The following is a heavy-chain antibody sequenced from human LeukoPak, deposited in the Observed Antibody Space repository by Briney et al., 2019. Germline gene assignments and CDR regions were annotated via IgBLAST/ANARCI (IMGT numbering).Heavy chain of an antibody. V-gene: IGHV3-21*01. D-gene: IGHD6-6*01. CDR2: ITSDSSYM. CDR1: GFTFSSYS. CDR3: ARGIAARIGNDY. Sequence: GGSLRLSCVASGFTFSSYSMNWVRQAPGKGLEWVSCITSDSSYMYYADSVKGRFTISRDNAKNSLCLQMNSLRAEDTAVYYCARGIAARIGNDYWGQGTLVTVSS. J-gene: IGHJ4*02.